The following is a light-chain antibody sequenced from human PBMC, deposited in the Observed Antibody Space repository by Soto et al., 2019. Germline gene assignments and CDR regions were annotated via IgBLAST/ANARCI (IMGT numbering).Light chain of an antibody. V-gene: IGKV1-39*01. CDR1: QNIASF. Sequence: DVQMTQSPSSLSASVGDRVTITCRASQNIASFLNWYQQRPGTAPKLLIYAASNLESGVPSRFSGRGSARDFTLTIGSLQPEEFATYFCQQNYSMPVTFGQGTKLEMK. CDR2: AAS. CDR3: QQNYSMPVT. J-gene: IGKJ2*01.